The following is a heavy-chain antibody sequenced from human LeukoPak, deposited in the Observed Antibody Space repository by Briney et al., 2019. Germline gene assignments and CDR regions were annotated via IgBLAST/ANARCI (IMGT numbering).Heavy chain of an antibody. Sequence: ASVKVSCKASGYTFTGYYMHWVRQAPGQGLEWMGWINPNSGGTNYAQKFQGWVTMTRDTSISTAYMELSRLRSDDTAVYYCARTVTRLPEIDYWGQGTLVTVSS. D-gene: IGHD4-17*01. CDR3: ARTVTRLPEIDY. J-gene: IGHJ4*02. CDR2: INPNSGGT. V-gene: IGHV1-2*04. CDR1: GYTFTGYY.